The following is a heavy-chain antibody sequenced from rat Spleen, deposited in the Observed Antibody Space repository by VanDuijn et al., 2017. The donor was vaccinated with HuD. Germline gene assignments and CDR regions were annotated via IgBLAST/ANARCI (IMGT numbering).Heavy chain of an antibody. CDR1: GFTFSPFA. V-gene: IGHV5-7*01. Sequence: EVQLVESGGGLVQPGRSLKLSCAASGFTFSPFAMAWVRQAPKKGLEWVATISYDGSSTYYRDSVKGRFTISRDNAKSTLYLQMDSLRSEDTATYYCARHNSGYGYFDYWGQGVMVTVSS. CDR3: ARHNSGYGYFDY. J-gene: IGHJ2*01. CDR2: ISYDGSST. D-gene: IGHD4-3*01.